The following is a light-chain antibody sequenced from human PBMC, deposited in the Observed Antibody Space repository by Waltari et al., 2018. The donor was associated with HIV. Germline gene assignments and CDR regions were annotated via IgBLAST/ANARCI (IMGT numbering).Light chain of an antibody. CDR2: EGS. Sequence: QSALTQPPSASGSPGETVTRSCTGTSNDTGLSTYGTWFPQHPGKVPKLVRFEGSQRPSGVPDRFSGSKSGYTASLTVSGLQPDDEADYFCSSFAGNDFFVVGGGTRLSVL. J-gene: IGLJ2*01. CDR1: SNDTGLSTY. V-gene: IGLV2-8*01. CDR3: SSFAGNDFFV.